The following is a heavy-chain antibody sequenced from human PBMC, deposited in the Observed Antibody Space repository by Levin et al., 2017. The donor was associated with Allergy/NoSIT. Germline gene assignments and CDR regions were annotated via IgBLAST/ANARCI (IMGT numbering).Heavy chain of an antibody. V-gene: IGHV5-51*01. D-gene: IGHD2-15*01. CDR3: ARLVVVAATPSDWYFDL. CDR2: IYPGDSDT. CDR1: GYSFTSYW. Sequence: GESLKISCKGSGYSFTSYWIGWVRQMPGKGLEWMGIIYPGDSDTRYSPSFQGQVTISADKSISTAYLQWSSLKASDTAMYYCARLVVVAATPSDWYFDLWGRGTLVTVSS. J-gene: IGHJ2*01.